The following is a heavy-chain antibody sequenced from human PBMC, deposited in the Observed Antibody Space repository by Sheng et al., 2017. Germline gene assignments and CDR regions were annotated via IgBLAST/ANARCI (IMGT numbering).Heavy chain of an antibody. CDR3: ARDHSSITSVRYSSSWFPNWFDP. V-gene: IGHV3-21*01. D-gene: IGHD6-13*01. J-gene: IGHJ5*02. CDR1: GFTFSSYS. CDR2: ISSSSSYI. Sequence: EVQLVESGGGLVKPGGSLRLSCAASGFTFSSYSMNWVRQAPGKGLEWVSSISSSSSYIYYADSVKGRFTISRDNAKNSLYLQMNSLRAEDTAVYYCARDHSSITSVRYSSSWFPNWFDPWGQGTLVTVSS.